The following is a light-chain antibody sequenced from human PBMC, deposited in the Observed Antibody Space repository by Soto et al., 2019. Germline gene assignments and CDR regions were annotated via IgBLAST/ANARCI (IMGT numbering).Light chain of an antibody. V-gene: IGKV3-20*01. J-gene: IGKJ5*01. CDR2: GAF. CDR3: QQYVSLPIT. Sequence: VLTQSPGTLSLSPGDRAPLSCRATQTVRNNYLAWYQQKPGQAPRLLIYGAFSRATGIPDRFSGSGSGTDFTLTINRVAPEDFAVYYCQQYVSLPITFGQGTRLEIK. CDR1: QTVRNNY.